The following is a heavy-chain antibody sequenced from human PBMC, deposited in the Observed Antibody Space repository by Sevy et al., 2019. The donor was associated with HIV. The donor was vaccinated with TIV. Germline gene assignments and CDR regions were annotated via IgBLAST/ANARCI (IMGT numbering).Heavy chain of an antibody. J-gene: IGHJ5*02. Sequence: KQSQTLSLTCAVYGGSFSGYYWSWIRQPPGKGLEWIGEIKHSGSTNYNPSLKSRVTISVDTSKNQFSLKLTSVTAADTAVYYCARGNYYDKPNEGSESHEKINNWFDPWGQGTLVTVSS. D-gene: IGHD3-22*01. CDR1: GGSFSGYY. CDR3: ARGNYYDKPNEGSESHEKINNWFDP. V-gene: IGHV4-34*01. CDR2: IKHSGST.